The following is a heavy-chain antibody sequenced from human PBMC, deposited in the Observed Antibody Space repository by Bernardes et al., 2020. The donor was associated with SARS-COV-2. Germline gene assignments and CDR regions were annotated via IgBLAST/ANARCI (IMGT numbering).Heavy chain of an antibody. V-gene: IGHV3-23*01. J-gene: IGHJ3*02. Sequence: GGSLRLSCVASGISFSNYAMSWVRQAPGRGLEWVSVITGNGDITYYADSVKGRFTISRDNSKNTLYLQMNSLRAEDTAIYYCAKGSFGVKLPHAFDIWSQGTMVTVSS. CDR2: ITGNGDIT. CDR3: AKGSFGVKLPHAFDI. CDR1: GISFSNYA. D-gene: IGHD3-3*01.